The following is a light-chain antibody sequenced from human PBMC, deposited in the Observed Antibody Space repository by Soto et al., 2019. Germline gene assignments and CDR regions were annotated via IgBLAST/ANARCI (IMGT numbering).Light chain of an antibody. J-gene: IGKJ1*01. CDR2: GAS. Sequence: EIMMTQSPATLSVSPGERATLSCRASQSLGSNLAWYQQKRGQAPRLLLYGASTRATGIPARFSGSGSGTEFTLTISSLQSEDFAVYYCQQYDEWPLTFGQGTKVDIK. CDR1: QSLGSN. CDR3: QQYDEWPLT. V-gene: IGKV3-15*01.